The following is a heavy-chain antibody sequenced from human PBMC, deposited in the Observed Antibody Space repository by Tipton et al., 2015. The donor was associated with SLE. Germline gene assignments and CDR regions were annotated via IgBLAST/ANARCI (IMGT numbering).Heavy chain of an antibody. V-gene: IGHV3-49*03. J-gene: IGHJ4*02. Sequence: SLRLSCTASGFSFGDYALSWFRQAPGKRLEWVGFIRSKAYGGTTEYAASVKGRFTISRDDSKSIAYLQMTSLKTEDTAVYYCTRASYSGYDYSFDYWDQGTLVTVSS. CDR2: IRSKAYGGTT. D-gene: IGHD5-12*01. CDR1: GFSFGDYA. CDR3: TRASYSGYDYSFDY.